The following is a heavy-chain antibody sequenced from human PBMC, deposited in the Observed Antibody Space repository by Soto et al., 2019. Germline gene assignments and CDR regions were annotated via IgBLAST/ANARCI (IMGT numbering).Heavy chain of an antibody. Sequence: ASVKVSCKASGGTFSSYAISWVRQAPGQGLEWMGGIIPIFGTANYAQKFQGRVTITADKSTSTAYIELSSLRSEDTAVYYCASAGSIAARTHYYYYYGMDVWGQGTTVTVSS. D-gene: IGHD6-6*01. CDR2: IIPIFGTA. V-gene: IGHV1-69*06. CDR1: GGTFSSYA. CDR3: ASAGSIAARTHYYYYYGMDV. J-gene: IGHJ6*02.